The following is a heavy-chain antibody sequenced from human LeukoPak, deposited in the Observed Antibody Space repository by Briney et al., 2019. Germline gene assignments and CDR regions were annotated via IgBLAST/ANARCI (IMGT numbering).Heavy chain of an antibody. CDR2: INTNTGNP. J-gene: IGHJ4*02. CDR1: GYTFTSYA. V-gene: IGHV7-4-1*02. CDR3: ARFANWFPIVATIGVVDTAMVTDY. Sequence: AASVKVSCKASGYTFTSYAMNWVRQAPGQGLEWMGWINTNTGNPTYAQGFTGRFVFSLDTSVSTAYLQISSLKAEDTAVYYCARFANWFPIVATIGVVDTAMVTDYWGQGTLVTVSS. D-gene: IGHD5-18*01.